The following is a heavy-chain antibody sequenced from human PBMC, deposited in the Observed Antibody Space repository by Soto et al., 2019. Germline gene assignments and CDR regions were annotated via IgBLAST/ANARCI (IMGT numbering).Heavy chain of an antibody. D-gene: IGHD5-18*01. V-gene: IGHV1-69*06. CDR2: ITPILRET. CDR3: GRVPRYSFPTSDSLDQ. J-gene: IGHJ4*02. Sequence: QVHLVQSGTEVRKPGSSVTVSCKVSGGTFSTYTISWVRQAPGQGLQWMGGITPILRETTYAQNFQGRVSITADISATTAYRELSDLTSEDTAVYYCGRVPRYSFPTSDSLDQWGQGTRVTVSS. CDR1: GGTFSTYT.